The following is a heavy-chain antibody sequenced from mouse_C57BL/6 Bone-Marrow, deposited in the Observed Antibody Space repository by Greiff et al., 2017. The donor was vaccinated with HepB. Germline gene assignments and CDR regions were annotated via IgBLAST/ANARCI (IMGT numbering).Heavy chain of an antibody. J-gene: IGHJ3*01. D-gene: IGHD3-2*02. CDR3: ARHPLRPFAY. CDR2: ISSGGSYT. CDR1: GFTFSSYG. V-gene: IGHV5-6*01. Sequence: EVQRVESGGDLVKPGGSLKLSCAASGFTFSSYGMSWVRQTPDKRLEWVATISSGGSYTYYPDSVKGRITISRDNAKNTLYLQMSSLKSEDTAMYYCARHPLRPFAYWGQGTLVTVSA.